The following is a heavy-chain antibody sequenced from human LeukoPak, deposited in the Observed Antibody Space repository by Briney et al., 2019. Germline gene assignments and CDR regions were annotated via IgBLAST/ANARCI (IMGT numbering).Heavy chain of an antibody. D-gene: IGHD2-2*01. J-gene: IGHJ4*02. CDR3: ARDLAGGVVPAAGALGY. CDR1: GGSISSGGYY. V-gene: IGHV4-30-2*01. Sequence: SQTLSLTCTVSGGSISSGGYYWSWIRQPPGKGLEWIGYIYHSGSTYYNPSLKSRVTISVDRSKNQFSLKLSSVTAADTAVYYCARDLAGGVVPAAGALGYWGQGTLVTVSS. CDR2: IYHSGST.